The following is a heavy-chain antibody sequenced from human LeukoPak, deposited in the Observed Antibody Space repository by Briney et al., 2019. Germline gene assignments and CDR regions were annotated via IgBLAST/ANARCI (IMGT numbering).Heavy chain of an antibody. CDR2: IGNPSRT. Sequence: PGGSLRLSCVASGFPFGSYVMHWVRPPTGKGLEWVAGIGNPSRTHYVDSVKGQFTISREDATNSFFLQMSSLTVGDTAMYYCVREGYSSGRAPAFDVWGQGTPVTVSS. CDR3: VREGYSSGRAPAFDV. D-gene: IGHD6-19*01. J-gene: IGHJ3*01. CDR1: GFPFGSYV. V-gene: IGHV3-13*01.